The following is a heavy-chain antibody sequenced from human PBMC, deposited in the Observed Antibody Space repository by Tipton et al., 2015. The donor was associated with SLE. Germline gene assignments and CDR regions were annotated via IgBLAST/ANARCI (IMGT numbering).Heavy chain of an antibody. CDR1: GFTFSSYS. J-gene: IGHJ6*02. CDR3: ARDLSDIVGVPAASYYYYSMDV. Sequence: SLRLSCAASGFTFSSYSMNWVRQAPGKGLEWVSSISSSSSYIYYADSVKGRFTISRDNAKNSLYLQMNSLRAEDTAVYYCARDLSDIVGVPAASYYYYSMDVWGQGTTVTVSS. V-gene: IGHV3-21*03. D-gene: IGHD2-2*01. CDR2: ISSSSSYI.